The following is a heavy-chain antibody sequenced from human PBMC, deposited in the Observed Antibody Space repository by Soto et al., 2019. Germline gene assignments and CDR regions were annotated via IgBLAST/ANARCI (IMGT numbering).Heavy chain of an antibody. D-gene: IGHD2-15*01. CDR3: AREGPFCSGGSCYLGNWFDP. CDR2: IYYSGST. V-gene: IGHV4-30-4*01. CDR1: GGSISSGDYY. Sequence: SETLSLTCTVSGGSISSGDYYWSWIRQPPGKGLEWIGYIYYSGSTYYNPSLKSRVTISVDTSKNQFSLKLSSVTAADTAVYYCAREGPFCSGGSCYLGNWFDPWGQGTLVTVSS. J-gene: IGHJ5*02.